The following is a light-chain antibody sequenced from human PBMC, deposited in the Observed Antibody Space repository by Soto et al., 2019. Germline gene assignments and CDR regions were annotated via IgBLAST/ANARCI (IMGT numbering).Light chain of an antibody. CDR2: AAS. V-gene: IGKV3-20*01. Sequence: IVLTQSPDTLSLFPGERTTLSCRASQSVSSTYLAWYQQKPGQAPRPLISAASSRATGTPDRFSGSGSGTDFTLTISRLEPEDFAVYYCQQYDSSRWTFGQGTKVDIK. CDR1: QSVSSTY. J-gene: IGKJ1*01. CDR3: QQYDSSRWT.